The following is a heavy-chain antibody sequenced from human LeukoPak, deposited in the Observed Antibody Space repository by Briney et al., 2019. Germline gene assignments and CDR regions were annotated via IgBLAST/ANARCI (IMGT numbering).Heavy chain of an antibody. Sequence: GGSLRLSCAASGFTFSSYGMSWVRQAPGKGLEWVSAISGSGGSTYYADSVKGRFTISRDNSKNTLYLQMNSLRAEDTAVYYCAKGPALLRYFDWFSYYYYYMDVWGKGTTVTVSS. V-gene: IGHV3-23*01. CDR3: AKGPALLRYFDWFSYYYYYMDV. J-gene: IGHJ6*03. D-gene: IGHD3-9*01. CDR2: ISGSGGST. CDR1: GFTFSSYG.